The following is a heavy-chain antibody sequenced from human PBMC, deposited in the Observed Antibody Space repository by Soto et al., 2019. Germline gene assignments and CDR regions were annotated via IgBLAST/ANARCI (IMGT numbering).Heavy chain of an antibody. D-gene: IGHD6-25*01. CDR3: GRRVSGASSAPHSNPVYDYYCVAV. CDR2: MNPNRGNT. CDR1: GYTFTSYD. J-gene: IGHJ6*03. Sequence: QVQLVLSGAEVTKPGASVKVACKASGYTFTSYDINWVRQATGQGLECMRWMNPNRGNTGYAQKCQRRVTMTTNTPISNANMELTSLSSEESAVYYCGRRVSGASSAPHSNPVYDYYCVAVWGRGTTVTVSS. V-gene: IGHV1-8*01.